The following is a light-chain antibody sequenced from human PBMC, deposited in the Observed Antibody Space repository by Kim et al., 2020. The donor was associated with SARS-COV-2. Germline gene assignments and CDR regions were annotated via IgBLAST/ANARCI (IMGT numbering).Light chain of an antibody. CDR3: QQYYSSPPA. J-gene: IGKJ1*01. CDR2: AAS. V-gene: IGKV1-8*01. Sequence: AIRMTQSPSSLSASTGDRVTITCRASQAISSYLAWYQQKPGKAPKLLIYAASTLQSGVPSRFSGSGSGTDFTLTISCLQSEDFATYYCQQYYSSPPAFGEGTKVDIK. CDR1: QAISSY.